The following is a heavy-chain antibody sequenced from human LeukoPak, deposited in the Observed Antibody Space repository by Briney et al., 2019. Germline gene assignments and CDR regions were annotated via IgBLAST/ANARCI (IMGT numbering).Heavy chain of an antibody. V-gene: IGHV3-23*01. CDR2: ISGGGGST. CDR3: AKFYDILTSYFDY. J-gene: IGHJ4*02. Sequence: GGSLRLSCAASGFTFSTYALTWVRQTPGKGLEWVSAISGGGGSTYYAYYTDSVKGRFTISRDNSKNTLYLQMNSLRAEDTAVYYCAKFYDILTSYFDYWGQGTLVTVSS. CDR1: GFTFSTYA. D-gene: IGHD3-9*01.